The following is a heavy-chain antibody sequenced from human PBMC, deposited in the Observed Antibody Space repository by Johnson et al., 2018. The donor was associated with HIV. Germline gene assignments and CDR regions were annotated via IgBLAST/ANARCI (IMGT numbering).Heavy chain of an antibody. CDR2: ISSSTNTI. D-gene: IGHD3-9*01. V-gene: IGHV3-11*01. J-gene: IGHJ3*01. CDR3: AKSHATGMFEWFLVSGGEPGAFYL. Sequence: QVQLVESGGGVVQPGGSLRLSCAASGFTFSDYYMSWIRQAPGKGLEWLSYISSSTNTIYYADSVKGRFTISRDNAKNSLSLQMDSLRAEDTAVYYCAKSHATGMFEWFLVSGGEPGAFYLWGQGTMVTVSS. CDR1: GFTFSDYY.